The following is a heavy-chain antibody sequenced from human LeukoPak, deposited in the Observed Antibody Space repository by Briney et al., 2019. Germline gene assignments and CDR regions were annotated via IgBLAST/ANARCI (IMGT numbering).Heavy chain of an antibody. CDR2: ISPDGAYI. CDR3: VKRLVESIVSDH. D-gene: IGHD2-15*01. CDR1: GFTFTSTV. V-gene: IGHV3-23*01. Sequence: GGSLRLSCAASGFTFTSTVMTWVRQAPGKGLEWVSTISPDGAYIYYADSLRGRFTMSRDNSKNTLYLQMNSLRVEDTAIYYCVKRLVESIVSDHWGQGTLVTVSS. J-gene: IGHJ5*02.